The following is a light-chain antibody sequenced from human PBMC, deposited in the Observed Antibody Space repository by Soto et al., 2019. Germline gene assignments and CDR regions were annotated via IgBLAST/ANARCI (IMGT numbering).Light chain of an antibody. CDR1: QSVSSNY. Sequence: EIVLTQSPGTLSLSPGERATLSCRASQSVSSNYLAWYQQKYGHAPRLLIYGASSRATDIPDRFSGSGSGTDFTLTISRLEPEDFSVYYCQQYGNSPGYTFGQGTRLEIK. CDR2: GAS. J-gene: IGKJ2*01. CDR3: QQYGNSPGYT. V-gene: IGKV3-20*01.